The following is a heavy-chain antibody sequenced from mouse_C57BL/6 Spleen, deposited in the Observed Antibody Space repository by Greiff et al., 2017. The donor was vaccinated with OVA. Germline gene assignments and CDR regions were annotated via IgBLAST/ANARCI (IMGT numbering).Heavy chain of an antibody. V-gene: IGHV1-22*01. CDR3: ARRLYYGSTAWFAY. Sequence: VQLQQSGPELVKPGASVKMSCKASGYTFTDYNMHWVKQSHGKSLEGIGYINPNNGGTSYNQKFKGKATLTVNKSSSTAYMELRSLTSEDSAVYYCARRLYYGSTAWFAYWGQGTLVTVSA. CDR2: INPNNGGT. CDR1: GYTFTDYN. J-gene: IGHJ3*01. D-gene: IGHD1-1*01.